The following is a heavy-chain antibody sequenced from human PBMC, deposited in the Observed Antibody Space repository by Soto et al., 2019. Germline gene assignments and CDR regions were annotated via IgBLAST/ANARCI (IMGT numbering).Heavy chain of an antibody. Sequence: EVQLVESGGGLVQPGGSLRLSCAASGFTVSSNYMSWVRQAPGKGLEWVSVIYSGGSTYYADSVKGRFTNSRDNSKNTLYLQMTSRRAEGTAVYYCARYCSGGSGYDYWGQGSLVTVSS. V-gene: IGHV3-66*01. D-gene: IGHD2-15*01. CDR3: ARYCSGGSGYDY. CDR2: IYSGGST. CDR1: GFTVSSNY. J-gene: IGHJ4*02.